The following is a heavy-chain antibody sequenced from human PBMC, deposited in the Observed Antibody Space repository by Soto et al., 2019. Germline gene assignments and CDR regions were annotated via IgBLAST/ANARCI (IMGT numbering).Heavy chain of an antibody. CDR1: GFTFSSYA. D-gene: IGHD1-7*01. Sequence: PGGSLRLSCAASGFTFSSYAMHWVRQAPGKGLEWVAVISYDGSNKYYADSVKGRFTISRDNSKNTLYLQMNSLRAEDTAVYYCARGNYVTYYYYYYGMDVWGQGTTVTVSS. CDR3: ARGNYVTYYYYYYGMDV. J-gene: IGHJ6*02. V-gene: IGHV3-30-3*01. CDR2: ISYDGSNK.